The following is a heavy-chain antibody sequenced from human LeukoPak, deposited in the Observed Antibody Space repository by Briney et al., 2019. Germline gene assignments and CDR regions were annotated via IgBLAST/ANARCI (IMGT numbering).Heavy chain of an antibody. CDR1: GGSISSGGYY. V-gene: IGHV4-31*03. J-gene: IGHJ4*02. CDR3: AREDTAMGYFDY. Sequence: SQTLSLTCTVSGGSISSGGYYWSWIRQHPGKGLEWTGYIYYSGSTYYNPSLKSRVTISVDTSKNQFSLKLSSVTAADTAVYYCAREDTAMGYFDYWGQGTLVTVSS. D-gene: IGHD5-18*01. CDR2: IYYSGST.